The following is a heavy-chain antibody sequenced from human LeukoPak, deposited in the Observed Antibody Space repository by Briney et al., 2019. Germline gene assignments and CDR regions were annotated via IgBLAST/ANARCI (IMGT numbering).Heavy chain of an antibody. J-gene: IGHJ4*02. CDR3: ASGRITIFGVVDY. V-gene: IGHV4-59*01. CDR2: IYYSGST. Sequence: SETLSLTSTVSGGSISSYYWSWIRQPPGKGLEWIGYIYYSGSTNYNPSLKSRVTISVDTSKNQFSLKLSSVTAADTAVYYCASGRITIFGVVDYWGQGTLVTVSS. D-gene: IGHD3-3*01. CDR1: GGSISSYY.